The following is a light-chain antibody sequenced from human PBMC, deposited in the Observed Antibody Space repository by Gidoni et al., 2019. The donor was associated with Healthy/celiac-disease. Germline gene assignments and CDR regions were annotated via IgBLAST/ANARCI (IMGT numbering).Light chain of an antibody. V-gene: IGKV1-8*01. Sequence: AIRMTQSPSSFSASTGDRVTITCRASQGISSYLAWYQQKPGKAPKLLIYAASTLQSGVPSRFSGSGSGTDFTLPISCLQSEDFATYYCQQYYSYPQWTFGQGTKVEIK. J-gene: IGKJ1*01. CDR2: AAS. CDR3: QQYYSYPQWT. CDR1: QGISSY.